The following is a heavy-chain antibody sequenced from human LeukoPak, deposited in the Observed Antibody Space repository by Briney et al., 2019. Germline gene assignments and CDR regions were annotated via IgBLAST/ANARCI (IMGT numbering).Heavy chain of an antibody. V-gene: IGHV4-39*07. D-gene: IGHD3-3*01. CDR1: GGSISSSKYY. CDR2: IYYSGST. Sequence: SETLSLTCTVSGGSISSSKYYWGWIRQPPGKGLEWIGSIYYSGSTYYNPSLKSRVTISVDTSKNQFSLKLSSVTAADTAVYYCARDGAYYDFGFDPWGQGTLVTVSS. J-gene: IGHJ5*02. CDR3: ARDGAYYDFGFDP.